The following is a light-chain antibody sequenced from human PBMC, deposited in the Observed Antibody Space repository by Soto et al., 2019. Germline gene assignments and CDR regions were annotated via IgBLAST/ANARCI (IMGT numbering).Light chain of an antibody. CDR3: QQYGSSPRVT. CDR2: GVS. CDR1: QSVSDNY. Sequence: EIVLTQSPGTLSLSPGERATLSCRASQSVSDNYLGWYQQKPGQAPRLLIYGVSTRSTGIPDRFSGSGSGTDFTLIIISLEPEDFAVYYCQQYGSSPRVTFGGGTKVEIK. J-gene: IGKJ4*01. V-gene: IGKV3-20*01.